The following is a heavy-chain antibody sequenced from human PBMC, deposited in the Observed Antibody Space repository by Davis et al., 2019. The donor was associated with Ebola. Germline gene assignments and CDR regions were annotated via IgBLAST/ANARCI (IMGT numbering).Heavy chain of an antibody. V-gene: IGHV4-39*01. CDR3: AIQIMGTTRVFDF. CDR1: GGFIRNSNYY. Sequence: MPSETLSLTCSVSGGFIRNSNYYCGWVRQAPGKGLEWIGSVFYTGTTYFNPSPKSRVTVAVDTSKNQFSLRVNSVTAADTAVYYCAIQIMGTTRVFDFWGQGARVTVSS. CDR2: VFYTGTT. D-gene: IGHD1-1*01. J-gene: IGHJ4*02.